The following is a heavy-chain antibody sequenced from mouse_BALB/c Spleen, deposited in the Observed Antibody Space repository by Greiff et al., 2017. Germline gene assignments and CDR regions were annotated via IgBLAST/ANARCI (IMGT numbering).Heavy chain of an antibody. Sequence: EVKLVESGGGLVKPGGSLKLSCAASGFTFSSYAMSWVRQTPEKRLEWVASISSGGSTYYPDSVKGRCTISRDNARNILYLQMSSLRSEDTAMYYCARAYYGSSPRYFDVWGAGTTVTVSS. D-gene: IGHD1-1*01. J-gene: IGHJ1*01. V-gene: IGHV5-6-5*01. CDR3: ARAYYGSSPRYFDV. CDR2: ISSGGST. CDR1: GFTFSSYA.